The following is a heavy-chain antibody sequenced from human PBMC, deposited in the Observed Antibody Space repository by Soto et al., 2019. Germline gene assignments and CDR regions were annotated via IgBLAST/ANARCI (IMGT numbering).Heavy chain of an antibody. D-gene: IGHD6-19*01. V-gene: IGHV1-46*01. CDR1: GYTFTSYY. J-gene: IGHJ3*02. CDR3: ATLLLAVAAGGAFDI. Sequence: QVQLVQSGAEVKKPGASVKVSCKASGYTFTSYYMHWVRQAPGQGLEWMGIINPSGGSTSYAQKFQGRVTMTRDTSTSTVYMELSSLRSEDTAVYYCATLLLAVAAGGAFDIWGQGTMVTVSS. CDR2: INPSGGST.